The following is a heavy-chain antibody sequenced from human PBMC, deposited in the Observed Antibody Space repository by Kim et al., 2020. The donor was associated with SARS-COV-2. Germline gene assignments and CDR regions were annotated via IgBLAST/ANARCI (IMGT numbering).Heavy chain of an antibody. CDR2: ISYDGSNK. V-gene: IGHV3-33*05. CDR3: ARDPLTDSSSWYYFDY. Sequence: GGSLRLSCAASGFTFSSYGMHWVRQAPGKGLEWVAVISYDGSNKYYADSVKGRFTISRDNSKNTLYLQMNSLRAEDTAVYYCARDPLTDSSSWYYFDYWGQGTLVTVSS. CDR1: GFTFSSYG. D-gene: IGHD6-13*01. J-gene: IGHJ4*02.